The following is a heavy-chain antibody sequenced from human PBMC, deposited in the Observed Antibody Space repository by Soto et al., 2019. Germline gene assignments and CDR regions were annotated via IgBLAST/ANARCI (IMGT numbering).Heavy chain of an antibody. CDR1: GGSFSGYY. CDR2: INHSGST. CDR3: ARGDYYYDSSGYYGYFDY. D-gene: IGHD3-22*01. Sequence: KPSETLSLTCAVYGGSFSGYYWSWIRQPPGKGLEWIGEINHSGSTNYNPSLKSRVTISVDTSKNQFSLKLSSVTAADTAVYYCARGDYYYDSSGYYGYFDYWGQGTLVTVSS. V-gene: IGHV4-34*01. J-gene: IGHJ4*02.